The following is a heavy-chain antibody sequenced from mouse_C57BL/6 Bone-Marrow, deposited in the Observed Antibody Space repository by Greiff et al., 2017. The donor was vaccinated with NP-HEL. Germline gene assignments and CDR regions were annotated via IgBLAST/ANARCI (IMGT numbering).Heavy chain of an antibody. CDR3: ARGDDGYYRFAY. D-gene: IGHD2-3*01. J-gene: IGHJ3*01. CDR2: INPGSGGT. CDR1: GYAFTNYL. Sequence: QVQLQQSGAELVRPGTSVKVSCKASGYAFTNYLIEWVKQRPGQGLEWIGVINPGSGGTNYNEKFKGKATLTADKSSSTAYMQLSSLTSEDSAVYFCARGDDGYYRFAYGGQGTLVTVSA. V-gene: IGHV1-54*01.